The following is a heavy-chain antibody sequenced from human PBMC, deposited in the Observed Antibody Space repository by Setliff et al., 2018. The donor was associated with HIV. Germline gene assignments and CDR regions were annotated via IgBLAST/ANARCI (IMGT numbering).Heavy chain of an antibody. CDR1: GDTFSSYV. D-gene: IGHD4-17*01. CDR2: IIPMFGTA. CDR3: ARSGYGDYDVEAPWDY. J-gene: IGHJ4*02. V-gene: IGHV1-69*05. Sequence: SVKVSCKASGDTFSSYVISWVRQAPGQGLEWMGGIIPMFGTAKYAQKFQARVTLTTDESTSTAYMEVSGLKSDDTAVYYCARSGYGDYDVEAPWDYWGQGTLVTVSS.